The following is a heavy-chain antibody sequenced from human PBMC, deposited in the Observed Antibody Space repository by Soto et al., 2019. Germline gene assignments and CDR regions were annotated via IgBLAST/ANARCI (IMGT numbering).Heavy chain of an antibody. CDR2: SRNKANSYTT. CDR3: SIDFTASGTYAVDY. Sequence: EVQLVESGGGLVQPGGSLRLSCTASGFSLSDNYVDWVRQAPGKGLEWVGRSRNKANSYTTEYAASVRGRFTISRDDSRNSLYLQMDSLKTEDTAVYYCSIDFTASGTYAVDYWGQGTLVTVSS. CDR1: GFSLSDNY. D-gene: IGHD3-10*01. J-gene: IGHJ4*02. V-gene: IGHV3-72*01.